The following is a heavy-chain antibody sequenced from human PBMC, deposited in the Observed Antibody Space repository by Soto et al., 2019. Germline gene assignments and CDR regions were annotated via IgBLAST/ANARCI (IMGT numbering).Heavy chain of an antibody. CDR2: ISSSSSYI. CDR3: ARGPTSQWLVLYYFDY. Sequence: GGSLRLSCAASGFTFSTNNMNWVRQAPGKGLEWVSSISSSSSYIYYADSVKGRFTISRDNAKNSLYLQMNSLRAEDTAVYYCARGPTSQWLVLYYFDYWGQGTLVTVSS. CDR1: GFTFSTNN. D-gene: IGHD6-19*01. V-gene: IGHV3-21*01. J-gene: IGHJ4*02.